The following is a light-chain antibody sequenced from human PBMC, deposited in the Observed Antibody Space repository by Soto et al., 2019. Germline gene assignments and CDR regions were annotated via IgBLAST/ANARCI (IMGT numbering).Light chain of an antibody. CDR3: QQCGPSLKYT. Sequence: EIVLTQSPGTLSLSPGERATLTCRASQSVSTWYLAWYQQKPGQAPRLLISSASNRATGIPDRFSGSGSGTDFTLTISRVEPEDFAVYYCQQCGPSLKYTFGQGTTLEIK. V-gene: IGKV3-20*01. CDR1: QSVSTWY. J-gene: IGKJ2*01. CDR2: SAS.